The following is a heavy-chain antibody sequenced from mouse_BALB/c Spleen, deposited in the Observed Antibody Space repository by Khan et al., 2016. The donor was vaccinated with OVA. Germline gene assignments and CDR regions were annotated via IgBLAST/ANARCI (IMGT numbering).Heavy chain of an antibody. CDR1: AYTFTSYT. Sequence: QVQLKQPGAELARPGASVKMSSQASAYTFTSYTIHWIKLRPGQGLEWIGFINPSNGYTNYNQKFKDKATLTADKSSTTVYMQLISLTSDDSAVYNCVRDGAYHRNDGWFAYWGQGTMVTVSA. J-gene: IGHJ3*01. D-gene: IGHD2-14*01. V-gene: IGHV1-4*01. CDR2: INPSNGYT. CDR3: VRDGAYHRNDGWFAY.